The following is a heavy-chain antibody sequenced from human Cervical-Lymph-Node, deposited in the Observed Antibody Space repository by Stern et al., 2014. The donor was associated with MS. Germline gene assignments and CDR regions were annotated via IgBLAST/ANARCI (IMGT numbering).Heavy chain of an antibody. D-gene: IGHD6-13*01. Sequence: QVQLVQSGAEVKKPGASVKVSCKASGYTFPSYGISWVRQAPGQGLEWMGWISAYNGNTNYAQKLQGRVTMTTDTSTSTAYMELRSLRSDDTAVYYCARVLGGASAAAGLNWFDPWGQGTLVTVSS. V-gene: IGHV1-18*01. CDR3: ARVLGGASAAAGLNWFDP. CDR2: ISAYNGNT. J-gene: IGHJ5*02. CDR1: GYTFPSYG.